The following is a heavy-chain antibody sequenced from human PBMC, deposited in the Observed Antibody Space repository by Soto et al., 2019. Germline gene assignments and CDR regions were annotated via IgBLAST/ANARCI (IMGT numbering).Heavy chain of an antibody. D-gene: IGHD1-1*01. J-gene: IGHJ4*02. Sequence: GGSLRLSCAASGFTFSSYAMSWVRQAPGKGLEWVSAISGSGGSTYYADSVKGRFTISRDNSKNQFSLKRSSVTAADTAVYYCARTTLDRGLLTPFDYWGRGPLVTVS. CDR1: GFTFSSYA. CDR2: ISGSGGST. CDR3: ARTTLDRGLLTPFDY. V-gene: IGHV3-23*01.